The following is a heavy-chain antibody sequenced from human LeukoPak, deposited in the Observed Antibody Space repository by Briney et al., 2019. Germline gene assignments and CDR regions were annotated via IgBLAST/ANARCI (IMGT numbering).Heavy chain of an antibody. J-gene: IGHJ4*02. Sequence: GASVKVSCKASGYTFTGYYMHWVRQAPGQGLEWMGWFNPDSGGTNYAQKFQGRVTMTRDTSISTAYMELSELRSDDTAVYYCAGQKDPRPIDYWGQGTLITVSS. CDR3: AGQKDPRPIDY. CDR1: GYTFTGYY. V-gene: IGHV1-2*02. CDR2: FNPDSGGT.